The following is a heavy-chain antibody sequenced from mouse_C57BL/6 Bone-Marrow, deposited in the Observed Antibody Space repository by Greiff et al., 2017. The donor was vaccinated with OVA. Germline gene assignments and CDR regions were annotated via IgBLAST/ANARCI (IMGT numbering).Heavy chain of an antibody. CDR2: ISDGGSYT. V-gene: IGHV5-4*01. CDR1: GFTFSSYA. J-gene: IGHJ2*01. Sequence: DVQLVESGGGLVKPGGSLKLSCAASGFTFSSYAMSWVRQTPEKRLEWVATISDGGSYTYYPDNVKGRFTISRDNAKNNLYLQMSHLKSEDTAMYYCARRLGPFDYWGQGTTLTVSS. CDR3: ARRLGPFDY. D-gene: IGHD4-1*01.